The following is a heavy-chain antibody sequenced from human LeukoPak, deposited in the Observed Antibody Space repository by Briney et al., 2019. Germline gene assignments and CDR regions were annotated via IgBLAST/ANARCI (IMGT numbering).Heavy chain of an antibody. CDR1: GFIFSGYA. D-gene: IGHD2-21*01. J-gene: IGHJ4*02. V-gene: IGHV3-23*01. CDR3: AKSPEGYRQLWGFHFDY. CDR2: VSASGGAK. Sequence: GGSLRLSCAASGFIFSGYAMNWVRPAPGRGLEWVSTVSASGGAKHYAVSVKGRFTISRDDSQNTLYLQMNSLRAEDTAVYYCAKSPEGYRQLWGFHFDYWGQGTLVTVSS.